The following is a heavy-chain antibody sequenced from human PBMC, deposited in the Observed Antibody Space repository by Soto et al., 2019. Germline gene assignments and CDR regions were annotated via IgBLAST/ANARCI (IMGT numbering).Heavy chain of an antibody. D-gene: IGHD2-2*02. V-gene: IGHV3-30-3*02. CDR2: ISNDGMNT. Sequence: TLSCVASAFTFSSYALDSVRQAPGKGLEWVALISNDGMNTFYADSVKGRMTVSRDKVEKTKYLQMNSLTAEDTAVYYCAKGLRYMEHWGQGTVVTVSS. CDR3: AKGLRYMEH. J-gene: IGHJ1*01. CDR1: AFTFSSYA.